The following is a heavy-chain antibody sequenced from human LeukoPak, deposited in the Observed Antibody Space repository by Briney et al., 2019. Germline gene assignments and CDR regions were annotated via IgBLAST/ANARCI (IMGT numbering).Heavy chain of an antibody. CDR3: ARDLEHCRNIICSSSAY. Sequence: ASVKVSCKGSGYTFDRYGVNWVRQAPGQGLEWVGWISTYNGNTFYAQKLEGRVSMTTDTSTNTVYMDLRSLRSDDTAVYYCARDLEHCRNIICSSSAYWGQGTLVTVSS. V-gene: IGHV1-18*04. D-gene: IGHD2-2*01. CDR1: GYTFDRYG. J-gene: IGHJ4*02. CDR2: ISTYNGNT.